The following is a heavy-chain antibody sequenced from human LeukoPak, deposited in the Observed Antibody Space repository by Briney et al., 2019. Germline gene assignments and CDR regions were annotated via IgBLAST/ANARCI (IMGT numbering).Heavy chain of an antibody. V-gene: IGHV3-66*01. CDR3: ARGGDCSSTSCYPTDYYYYGMDV. Sequence: GGSLRLSCAASGLTVSSNYMSWVRQAPGKGLEWVSVIYSGGSTYYADSVKGRFTISRDNSKNTLYLQMNSLRAEDTAVYYCARGGDCSSTSCYPTDYYYYGMDVWGQGTTVTVSS. CDR1: GLTVSSNY. D-gene: IGHD2-2*01. CDR2: IYSGGST. J-gene: IGHJ6*02.